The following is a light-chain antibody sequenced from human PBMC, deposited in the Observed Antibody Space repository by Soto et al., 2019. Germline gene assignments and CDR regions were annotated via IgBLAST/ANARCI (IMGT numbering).Light chain of an antibody. J-gene: IGLJ2*01. V-gene: IGLV2-14*02. Sequence: QSALTQPASVSGSPGQSITISCTRSSTDFENYNLVSWYQHCPDKAPKLIIYEGTKRPSEISDRFSGSESDTTASLTVSGLQAEDEADYYCSSYAASDNFVVFGGGTKLTVL. CDR1: STDFENYNL. CDR2: EGT. CDR3: SSYAASDNFVV.